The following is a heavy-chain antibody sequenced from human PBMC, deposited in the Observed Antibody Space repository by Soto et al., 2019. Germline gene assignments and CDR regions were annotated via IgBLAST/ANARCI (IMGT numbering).Heavy chain of an antibody. D-gene: IGHD4-17*01. CDR1: GGTFSSYT. CDR2: IIPILGIA. J-gene: IGHJ5*02. V-gene: IGHV1-69*02. Sequence: QVQLVQSGAEVKKPGSSVKVSCKASGGTFSSYTITWVRQAPGQGLEWMGRIIPILGIANYAQKFQVRVTITADKATSTAYMELSSLRSEDTGAYYCARVNTVCLYNWFDPWGQGTLVTVSS. CDR3: ARVNTVCLYNWFDP.